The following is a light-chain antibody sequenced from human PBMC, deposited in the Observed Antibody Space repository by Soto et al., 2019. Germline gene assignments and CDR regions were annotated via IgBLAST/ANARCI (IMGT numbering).Light chain of an antibody. CDR1: QSVSSN. Sequence: ELVLTPSPATLSVSSGARATLSCRASQSVSSNLAWYQQKPGQAPRLLIYGASTRATGIPARFSGSGSGTEFTLTISSLQSEDFAVYYCQQYNNWPETFGQGTKVDIK. J-gene: IGKJ1*01. CDR3: QQYNNWPET. V-gene: IGKV3-15*01. CDR2: GAS.